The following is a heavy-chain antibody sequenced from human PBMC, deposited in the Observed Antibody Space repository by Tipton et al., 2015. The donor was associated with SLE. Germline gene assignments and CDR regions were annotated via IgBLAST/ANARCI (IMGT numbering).Heavy chain of an antibody. CDR2: INHSGST. V-gene: IGHV4-34*01. D-gene: IGHD1-7*01. CDR3: ARELYWYFDL. CDR1: GGSFSGYY. Sequence: TLSLTCAVYGGSFSGYYWSWIRQPPGKGLEWIGEINHSGSTSYNPSLKSRVTISVDTSKNQFSLKLSSVTAAGTAVYYCARELYWYFDLWGRGTLVTVSS. J-gene: IGHJ2*01.